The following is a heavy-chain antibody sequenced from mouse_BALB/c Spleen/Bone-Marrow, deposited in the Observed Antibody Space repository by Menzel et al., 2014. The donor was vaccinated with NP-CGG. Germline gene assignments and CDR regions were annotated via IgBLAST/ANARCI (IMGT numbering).Heavy chain of an antibody. CDR2: ISSGSTSI. D-gene: IGHD4-1*01. Sequence: EVKLMESGGGLVQPGGSRKLSCAASGFTFSSFGMHWVRQAPERGLERVAYISSGSTSIFYSDTVRGRFTISRDNPKNTLFLQMTSLTSEDTAMYYCARGGNWDDFDVWGAGTTVTVSS. CDR1: GFTFSSFG. CDR3: ARGGNWDDFDV. V-gene: IGHV5-17*02. J-gene: IGHJ1*01.